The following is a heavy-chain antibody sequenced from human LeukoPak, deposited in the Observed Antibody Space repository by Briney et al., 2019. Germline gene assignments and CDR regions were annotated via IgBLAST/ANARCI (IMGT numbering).Heavy chain of an antibody. V-gene: IGHV3-74*01. D-gene: IGHD5-12*01. Sequence: GGSLRLSCAASGFTFSSYWMHWVRQAPGKGLAWVSRINTDGSSTSYADSVKGRFTISRDNAKNTLYLQMNSLRAEDTAFYYCASGYSGYGVGYWGQGTLVTVSS. CDR1: GFTFSSYW. CDR2: INTDGSST. J-gene: IGHJ4*02. CDR3: ASGYSGYGVGY.